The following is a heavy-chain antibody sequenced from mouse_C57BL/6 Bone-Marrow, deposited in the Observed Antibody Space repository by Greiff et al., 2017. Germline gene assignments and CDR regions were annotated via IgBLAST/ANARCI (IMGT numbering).Heavy chain of an antibody. V-gene: IGHV14-4*01. D-gene: IGHD1-1*01. J-gene: IGHJ1*03. Sequence: VQLQQSGAELVRPGASVKLSCTASGFNIKDDYMHWVKHRPEQGLEWIGWIDPENGDTEYASKFQGKATITADTSSNTAYLQLSSLTSEDTAVYYCTTGSSYFDVWGTGTTVTVSS. CDR1: GFNIKDDY. CDR2: IDPENGDT. CDR3: TTGSSYFDV.